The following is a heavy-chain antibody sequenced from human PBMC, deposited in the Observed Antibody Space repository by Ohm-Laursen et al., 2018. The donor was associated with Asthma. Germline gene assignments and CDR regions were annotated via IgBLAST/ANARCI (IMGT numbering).Heavy chain of an antibody. CDR3: AGGLQYYYGMDV. Sequence: SQTLSLTCTLSGASFSTYYWGWIRQPPGKGLEWIGYIYSTGSTNYNPSLESRVTISIDTSTNQFSLKLSSVTAADTAVYYCAGGLQYYYGMDVWGQGTTVTVSS. J-gene: IGHJ6*02. D-gene: IGHD5-18*01. CDR1: GASFSTYY. CDR2: IYSTGST. V-gene: IGHV4-59*01.